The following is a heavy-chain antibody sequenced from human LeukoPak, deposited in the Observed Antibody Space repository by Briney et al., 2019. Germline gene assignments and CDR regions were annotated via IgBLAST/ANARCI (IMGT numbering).Heavy chain of an antibody. V-gene: IGHV4-39*07. CDR1: GGSISSSSYY. J-gene: IGHJ4*02. Sequence: PSETLSLTCTVSGGSISSSSYYWGWIRQPPGKGLEWIGSIYYSGSTYYNPSLKSRVTISVDTSKNQFSLKLSSVTAADTAVYYCARERVDTAMAVTHIDYWGQGTLVTVSS. CDR2: IYYSGST. CDR3: ARERVDTAMAVTHIDY. D-gene: IGHD5-18*01.